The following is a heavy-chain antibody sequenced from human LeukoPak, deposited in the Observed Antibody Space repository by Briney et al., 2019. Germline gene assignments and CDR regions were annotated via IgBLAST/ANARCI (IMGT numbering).Heavy chain of an antibody. CDR1: GYTFTSYY. D-gene: IGHD2-21*01. CDR2: INPSGGST. V-gene: IGHV1-46*01. J-gene: IGHJ6*03. CDR3: ARERVGVWSTQYFYYMDV. Sequence: ASVKVSCKASGYTFTSYYMHWVRQAPGQGLEWMGIINPSGGSTSYAQKFQGRVTMTRDTSTSTVYMELSSLRSEDTAVYYCARERVGVWSTQYFYYMDVWGKGTTVTVSS.